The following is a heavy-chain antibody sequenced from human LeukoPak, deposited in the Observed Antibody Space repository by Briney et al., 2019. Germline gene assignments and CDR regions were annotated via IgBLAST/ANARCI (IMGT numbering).Heavy chain of an antibody. CDR2: ISGSGGST. CDR3: AKFTSPSYSDKGGFDY. CDR1: GFTFDNYA. D-gene: IGHD4-11*01. J-gene: IGHJ4*02. Sequence: QPGGSLRLSCAASGFTFDNYAMSWVRQAPGKGLEWVSAISGSGGSTYYADSVKGRFTISRDNSRNALYLQIKNLRAEDTAVYYCAKFTSPSYSDKGGFDYWGQGTLVTVSS. V-gene: IGHV3-23*01.